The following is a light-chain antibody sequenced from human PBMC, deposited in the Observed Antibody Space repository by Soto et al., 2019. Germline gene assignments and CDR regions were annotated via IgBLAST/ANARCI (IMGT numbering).Light chain of an antibody. CDR3: QQYGRSLT. Sequence: EIVLTQSPGTLSLSPGERATLSCRASQSVSSSYLAWYQQKPGQAPRLLIYGASSRATGIPDRFSGSGSGTDFILTISRLEPEDFAVYYCQQYGRSLTFGPGTKVDIK. V-gene: IGKV3-20*01. CDR1: QSVSSSY. J-gene: IGKJ3*01. CDR2: GAS.